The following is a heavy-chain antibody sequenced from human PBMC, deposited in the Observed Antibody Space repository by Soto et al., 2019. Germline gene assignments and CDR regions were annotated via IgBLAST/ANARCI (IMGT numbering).Heavy chain of an antibody. V-gene: IGHV3-15*01. CDR1: GFTFSNAW. J-gene: IGHJ6*02. Sequence: LRLSCAASGFTFSNAWMSWVRQAPGKGLGWVGRIKSKTDGGTTDYAAPVKGRFTISRDDSKNTLYLQMNSLKTEDTAVYYCTTDPKYYDFWSGYYYYYGMDVWGQGTTVTVSS. CDR2: IKSKTDGGTT. CDR3: TTDPKYYDFWSGYYYYYGMDV. D-gene: IGHD3-3*01.